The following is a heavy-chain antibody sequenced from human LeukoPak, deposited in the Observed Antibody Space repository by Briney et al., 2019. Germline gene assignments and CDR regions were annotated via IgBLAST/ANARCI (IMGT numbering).Heavy chain of an antibody. CDR2: IRYDGSNK. J-gene: IGHJ4*02. D-gene: IGHD6-6*01. Sequence: GGSLRLSCAASGFTFSSYGMHWVRQAPGKGLEWVAFIRYDGSNKYYADSVKGRFTISRDNSKNTLYLQMNSLRAEDTAVYYCAKLIPYSSSSLGPQPPDYWGQGTLVTVSS. CDR3: AKLIPYSSSSLGPQPPDY. CDR1: GFTFSSYG. V-gene: IGHV3-30*02.